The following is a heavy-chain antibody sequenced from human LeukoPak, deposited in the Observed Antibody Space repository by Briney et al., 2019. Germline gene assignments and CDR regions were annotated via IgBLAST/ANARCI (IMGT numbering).Heavy chain of an antibody. J-gene: IGHJ3*02. CDR2: INHSGST. CDR1: GGSFSGYY. CDR3: ARSFGVVIPDAFDI. V-gene: IGHV4-34*01. Sequence: SETLSLTCAVYGGSFSGYYWSWVRQPPGKGLEWLGEINHSGSTNYNPSLKSRVTISVDTSKNQFSLKLSSVTAADTVVYYCARSFGVVIPDAFDIWGQGTMVTVSS. D-gene: IGHD3-3*01.